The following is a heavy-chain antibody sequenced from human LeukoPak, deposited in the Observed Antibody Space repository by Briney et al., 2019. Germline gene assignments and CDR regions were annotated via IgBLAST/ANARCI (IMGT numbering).Heavy chain of an antibody. CDR3: ARDSGQQLAP. CDR2: IYHSGST. D-gene: IGHD6-13*01. CDR1: GGSISSYY. Sequence: SETLSLTCTVSGGSISSYYWSWIRQPPGKGLEWIGYIYHSGSTYYNPSLKSRVTISVDRSKNQFSLKLSSVTAADTAVYYCARDSGQQLAPWGQGTLVTVSS. J-gene: IGHJ5*02. V-gene: IGHV4-59*12.